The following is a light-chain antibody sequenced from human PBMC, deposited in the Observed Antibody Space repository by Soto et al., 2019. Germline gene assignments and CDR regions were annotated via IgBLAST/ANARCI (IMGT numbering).Light chain of an antibody. CDR3: SSYSTSSPWV. V-gene: IGLV2-14*01. CDR1: SSDVGGYHY. CDR2: EVS. J-gene: IGLJ3*02. Sequence: QSALTQPASVSGSPGQSITISCTGTSSDVGGYHYVSWYQQHPGKAPKLIIYEVSSRPSGVSSRFSGSKSGNTASLTVSGLRTEDEANYYCSSYSTSSPWVFGGGTKLTVL.